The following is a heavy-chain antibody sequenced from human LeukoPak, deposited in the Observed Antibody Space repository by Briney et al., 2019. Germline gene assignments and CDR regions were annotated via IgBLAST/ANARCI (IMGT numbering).Heavy chain of an antibody. J-gene: IGHJ4*02. D-gene: IGHD5-12*01. V-gene: IGHV3-15*01. Sequence: GGSLRLSCVLSGLTFSDACMSWGRQTPGEGLEWVGGIRNDRITEYGAPVQGRFSMSRDNSKSTCYLQMNSLRTEDTGMYFCTWMATIFTVDCWGQRTLVTASS. CDR3: TWMATIFTVDC. CDR1: GLTFSDAC. CDR2: IRNDRIT.